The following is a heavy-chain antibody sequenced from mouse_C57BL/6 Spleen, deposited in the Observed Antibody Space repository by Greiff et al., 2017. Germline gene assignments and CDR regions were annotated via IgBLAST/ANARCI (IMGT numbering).Heavy chain of an antibody. Sequence: EVKLMESGGGLVKPGGSLKLSCAASGFTFSSSAMSWVRQTPEKRLEWVATISDGGSYTYYPDNVKGRFTISRDNAKNNLYLQMSHLKSEDTAMYYCARYYFDYWGQGTTLTVSS. J-gene: IGHJ2*01. V-gene: IGHV5-4*03. CDR3: ARYYFDY. CDR2: ISDGGSYT. CDR1: GFTFSSSA.